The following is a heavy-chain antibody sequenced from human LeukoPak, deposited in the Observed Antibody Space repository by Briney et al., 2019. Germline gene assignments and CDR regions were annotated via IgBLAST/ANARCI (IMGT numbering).Heavy chain of an antibody. CDR1: GFSFSNYG. CDR3: AKSNWAYDAFDI. J-gene: IGHJ3*02. Sequence: GGSLRLSCAASGFSFSNYGMNWVRQAPGKGLEWVSAISGSGGSTYYADSVKGRFTISRDNSKNTLYLQMNSLRAEDTAVYYCAKSNWAYDAFDIWGQGTMVTVSS. V-gene: IGHV3-23*01. CDR2: ISGSGGST. D-gene: IGHD7-27*01.